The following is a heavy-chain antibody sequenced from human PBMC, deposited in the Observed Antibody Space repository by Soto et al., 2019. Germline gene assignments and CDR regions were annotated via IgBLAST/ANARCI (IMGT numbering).Heavy chain of an antibody. V-gene: IGHV1-18*04. Sequence: ASVKVSCKTSGYSFTSYGISWVRQAPGQGLEWMGWISAYNGNTNYAQRLQGRVTMTTDTSTSTAYMEMRRRRSDDTAVYYCARHCTNGVCLYYYGIDICGQGTTVTVYS. CDR1: GYSFTSYG. D-gene: IGHD2-8*01. CDR3: ARHCTNGVCLYYYGIDI. J-gene: IGHJ6*02. CDR2: ISAYNGNT.